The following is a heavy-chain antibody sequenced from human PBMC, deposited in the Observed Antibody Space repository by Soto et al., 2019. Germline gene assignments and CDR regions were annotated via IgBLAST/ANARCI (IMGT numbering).Heavy chain of an antibody. CDR2: INHSGST. Sequence: SETLSLTCGVYGGSFSGYYWSWIRQPPGKGLEWIGEINHSGSTNYTPSLKSRVTISVDTSRNQFSLKVNSVTAADTAVYYCARGKSRYGTGTFYNYFYMDVWGKGNTVTVSS. CDR1: GGSFSGYY. CDR3: ARGKSRYGTGTFYNYFYMDV. V-gene: IGHV4-34*01. J-gene: IGHJ6*03. D-gene: IGHD3-10*01.